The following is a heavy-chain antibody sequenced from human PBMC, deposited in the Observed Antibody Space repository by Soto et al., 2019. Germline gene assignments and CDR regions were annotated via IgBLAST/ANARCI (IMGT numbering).Heavy chain of an antibody. V-gene: IGHV3-21*01. D-gene: IGHD4-17*01. CDR3: ARDMRPDGRDYLLHYYYYGMDV. J-gene: IGHJ6*02. CDR2: ISSSSSYI. CDR1: GFTFSSYS. Sequence: SLRLSCAASGFTFSSYSMNWVRQAPGKGLEWVSSISSSSSYIYYADSVKDRFTISRDNAKNSLYLQMNSLRAEDTAVYYCARDMRPDGRDYLLHYYYYGMDVWGQGTTVTVS.